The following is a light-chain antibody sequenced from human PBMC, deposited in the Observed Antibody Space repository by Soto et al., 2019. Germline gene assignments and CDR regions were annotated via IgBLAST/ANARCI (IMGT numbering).Light chain of an antibody. CDR1: SSDVGGYNY. Sequence: QSALTQPPSASGSPGQSVTISCTGTSSDVGGYNYVSWYQQHPGKAPKLMILEVSKRPSGVPDRFSGSKSGNTASLTVSGLQAEDEADYYCSSYAGSTNFVVFGGGTKVTVL. CDR2: EVS. J-gene: IGLJ2*01. CDR3: SSYAGSTNFVV. V-gene: IGLV2-8*01.